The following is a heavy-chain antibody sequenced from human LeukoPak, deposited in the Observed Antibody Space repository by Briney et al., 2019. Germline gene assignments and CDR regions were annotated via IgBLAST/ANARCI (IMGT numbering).Heavy chain of an antibody. V-gene: IGHV3-21*01. D-gene: IGHD1-1*01. CDR3: ARLNSNLFDY. Sequence: GGSLRLSCAASGFNFIYYSMKWVRQAPGKGLEWVSSISSSSGYLYYADSVKGRFTISRDNAKNSLYLQMNSLRAEDTAVYYCARLNSNLFDYWGQGTLVTVSS. CDR1: GFNFIYYS. CDR2: ISSSSGYL. J-gene: IGHJ4*02.